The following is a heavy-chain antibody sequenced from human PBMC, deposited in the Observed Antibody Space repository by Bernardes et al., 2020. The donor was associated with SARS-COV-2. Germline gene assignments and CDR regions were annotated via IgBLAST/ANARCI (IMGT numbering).Heavy chain of an antibody. J-gene: IGHJ4*02. V-gene: IGHV3-23*01. Sequence: GGSLRLSCAASGFPFSSYSMSWVRQAPGKGLEWVSGISGSGGSTYYADSVKGRFTISRDNSKNTLYVQMNSLRAEDTAVYYCAKDHHYDSSGRFDSWGQGTLVTVSS. D-gene: IGHD3-22*01. CDR1: GFPFSSYS. CDR3: AKDHHYDSSGRFDS. CDR2: ISGSGGST.